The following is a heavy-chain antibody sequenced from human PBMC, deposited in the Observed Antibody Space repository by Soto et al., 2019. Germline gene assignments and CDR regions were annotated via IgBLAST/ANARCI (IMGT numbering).Heavy chain of an antibody. J-gene: IGHJ4*02. CDR2: ISGSGGST. CDR1: GFTFSSYA. CDR3: AKDTYYDSSGYGTFFDY. Sequence: LRLSCAASGFTFSSYAMSWVRQAPGKGLEWVSAISGSGGSTYYADSVKGRFTISRDNSKNTLYLQMNSLRAEDTAVYYCAKDTYYDSSGYGTFFDYWGQGTLVTVSS. V-gene: IGHV3-23*01. D-gene: IGHD3-22*01.